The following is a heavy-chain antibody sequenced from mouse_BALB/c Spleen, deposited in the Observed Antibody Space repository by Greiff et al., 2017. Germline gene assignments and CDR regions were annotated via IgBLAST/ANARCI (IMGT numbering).Heavy chain of an antibody. CDR3: ARFRLRDYAMDY. CDR1: GYSFTGYN. D-gene: IGHD1-2*01. Sequence: EVQLQESGPELEKPGASVKISCKASGYSFTGYNMNWVKQSNGKSLEWIGNIDPYYGGTSYNQKFKGKATLTVDKSSSTAYMELRSLTSEDTAVYYCARFRLRDYAMDYWGQGTSVTVSS. J-gene: IGHJ4*01. CDR2: IDPYYGGT. V-gene: IGHV1-18*01.